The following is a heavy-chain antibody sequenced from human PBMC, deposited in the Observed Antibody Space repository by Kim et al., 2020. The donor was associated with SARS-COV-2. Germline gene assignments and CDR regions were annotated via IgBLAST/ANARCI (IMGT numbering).Heavy chain of an antibody. J-gene: IGHJ2*01. Sequence: YSDAGTYYADSVGGRFTISRDNSKNTLYLQMNSLRAEDTAVYYCARDLNRWGRGTLVTVSS. V-gene: IGHV3-66*01. CDR2: YSDAGT. CDR3: ARDLNR.